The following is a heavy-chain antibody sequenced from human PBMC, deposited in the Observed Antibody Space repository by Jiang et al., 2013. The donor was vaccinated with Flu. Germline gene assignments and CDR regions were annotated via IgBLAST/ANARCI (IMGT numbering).Heavy chain of an antibody. J-gene: IGHJ3*02. D-gene: IGHD2-2*01. CDR3: ARVSDCSSTSCYSPEGAFDI. CDR2: INPNSGGT. Sequence: SGAEVKKPGASVKVSCKASGYTFTGYYMHWVRQAPGQGLEWMGWINPNSGGTNYAQKFQGRVTMTRDTSISTAYMELSRLRSDDTTVYYCARVSDCSSTSCYSPEGAFDIWGQGTMVTVSS. CDR1: GYTFTGYY. V-gene: IGHV1-2*02.